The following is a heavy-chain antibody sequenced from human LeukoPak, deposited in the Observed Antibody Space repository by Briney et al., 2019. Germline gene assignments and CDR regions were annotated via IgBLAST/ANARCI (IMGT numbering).Heavy chain of an antibody. D-gene: IGHD2-21*01. CDR2: IYYSGST. Sequence: SETLSLTCTVSGHSLSSYYGIWIRHPPGKGLEGIGYIYYSGSTNYNPSLKSRVTISVDTSKNQFSLKLSSVTAADTAVYYCARSPWVNYYYMDGWGKGTTVTISS. CDR3: ARSPWVNYYYMDG. J-gene: IGHJ6*03. CDR1: GHSLSSYY. V-gene: IGHV4-59*01.